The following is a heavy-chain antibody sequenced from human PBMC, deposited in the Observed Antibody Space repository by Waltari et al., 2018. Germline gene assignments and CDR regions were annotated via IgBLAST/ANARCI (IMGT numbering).Heavy chain of an antibody. CDR1: GGSISSSSYY. J-gene: IGHJ4*02. D-gene: IGHD6-19*01. CDR3: ARDKNAVAVDFDY. Sequence: QLQLQESGPGLVKPSETLSLTCTVSGGSISSSSYYWGWIRQPPGKGLEWIGSIYYSGSTYYNPSLKSRVTISVDTSKNQFSLKLSSVTAADTAVYYCARDKNAVAVDFDYWGQGTLVIVSS. V-gene: IGHV4-39*07. CDR2: IYYSGST.